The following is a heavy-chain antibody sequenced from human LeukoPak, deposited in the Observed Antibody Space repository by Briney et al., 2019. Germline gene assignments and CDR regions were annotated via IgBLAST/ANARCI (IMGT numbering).Heavy chain of an antibody. V-gene: IGHV3-49*03. Sequence: PGGSLRLSCTASGFTFGDYSLSWFRQAPGKGLEWVGFIRSKAYGGTTEYAASVKGRFTISRDDSKSIAYLQMNSLKTEDTAVYYCTRGRLGYVWGSYNEPVFDYWGQGTLVTVSS. CDR1: GFTFGDYS. J-gene: IGHJ4*02. CDR2: IRSKAYGGTT. CDR3: TRGRLGYVWGSYNEPVFDY. D-gene: IGHD3-16*01.